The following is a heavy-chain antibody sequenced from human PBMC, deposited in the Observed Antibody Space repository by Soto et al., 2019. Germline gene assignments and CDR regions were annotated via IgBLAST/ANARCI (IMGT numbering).Heavy chain of an antibody. V-gene: IGHV4-59*08. CDR1: GGSISGYS. Sequence: QVHLQESGPGLVKPSETLSLTCAVSGGSISGYSWSWIRQPPGKGLEWIGNIHYSGGTNYNPSLNSRLTISLDTSKIQFSLQLTSVTAADTAVYYCARRTKLGTAWYPDCWGQGTLVTVSS. CDR3: ARRTKLGTAWYPDC. CDR2: IHYSGGT. J-gene: IGHJ4*02. D-gene: IGHD6-19*01.